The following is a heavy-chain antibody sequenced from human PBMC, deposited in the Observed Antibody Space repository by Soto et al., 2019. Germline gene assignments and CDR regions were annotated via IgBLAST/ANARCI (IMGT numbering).Heavy chain of an antibody. J-gene: IGHJ3*02. Sequence: PSETLSLTCTVSGGSISSYYWSWIRQPPGKGLEWIGYIYYSGSTNYNPSLKSRVTISVDTSKNQFSLKLSSVTAADTAVYYCARVEPVVAAIRPEAFDIWGQGTMVTVSS. CDR1: GGSISSYY. CDR2: IYYSGST. CDR3: ARVEPVVAAIRPEAFDI. V-gene: IGHV4-59*01. D-gene: IGHD2-15*01.